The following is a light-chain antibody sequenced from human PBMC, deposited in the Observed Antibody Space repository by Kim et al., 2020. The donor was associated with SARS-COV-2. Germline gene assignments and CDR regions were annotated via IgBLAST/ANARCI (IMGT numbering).Light chain of an antibody. CDR3: QQLNSFLIT. CDR1: QGISSY. V-gene: IGKV1-9*01. J-gene: IGKJ5*01. CDR2: AAS. Sequence: ASVGDRVTITCRASQGISSYLAWYQQKPGKAPKLLIYAASTLQSGVPSRFSGSGSGTEFTLTISSLQPEDFATYYCQQLNSFLITFGQGTRLEIK.